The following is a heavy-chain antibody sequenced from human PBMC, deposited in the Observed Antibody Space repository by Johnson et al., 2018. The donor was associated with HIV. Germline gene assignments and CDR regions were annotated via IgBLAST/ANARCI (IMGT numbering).Heavy chain of an antibody. V-gene: IGHV3-23*04. CDR2: ISGSGGST. D-gene: IGHD6-6*01. CDR1: GFTFSSYA. CDR3: ARHSTSSTMGAFDI. J-gene: IGHJ3*02. Sequence: VQLVESGGGLVQPGGSLRFSCAVSGFTFSSYAMSWVRQAPGKGLEWVSAISGSGGSTYYADSVKGRFTISRDNSKNPLYLQMNSLRPEDTAEYYCARHSTSSTMGAFDIWGQGTMVTGSS.